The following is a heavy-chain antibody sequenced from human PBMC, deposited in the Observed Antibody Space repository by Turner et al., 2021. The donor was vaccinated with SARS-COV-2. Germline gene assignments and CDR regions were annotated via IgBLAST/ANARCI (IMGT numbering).Heavy chain of an antibody. V-gene: IGHV4-39*01. D-gene: IGHD6-19*01. CDR3: ARQGREQWLASNWFDP. Sequence: QLQLQESGSGLVKPSETLSLNCTVSGGSISSSSYYWGWIRQPPGKGLEWIGIIYYIRSTYYNPSLKSRVTIAVDTSKNQFSLKLSSVTAADTAVYYCARQGREQWLASNWFDPWGQGTLVTVSS. CDR2: IYYIRST. J-gene: IGHJ5*02. CDR1: GGSISSSSYY.